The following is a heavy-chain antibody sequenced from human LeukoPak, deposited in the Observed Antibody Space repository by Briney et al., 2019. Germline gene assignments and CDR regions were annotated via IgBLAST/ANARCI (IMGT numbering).Heavy chain of an antibody. CDR2: INPNSGGT. V-gene: IGHV1-2*06. CDR3: AREVGYYDSSGTEVDAFDI. D-gene: IGHD3-22*01. J-gene: IGHJ3*02. Sequence: ASVKVSCKTSGYTFIGYYMHWVRQAPGQGLEWMGRINPNSGGTNYAQKFQGRVIMTRDTSISTAYMELLRSDDTAVYYCAREVGYYDSSGTEVDAFDIWGQGTMVTVSS. CDR1: GYTFIGYY.